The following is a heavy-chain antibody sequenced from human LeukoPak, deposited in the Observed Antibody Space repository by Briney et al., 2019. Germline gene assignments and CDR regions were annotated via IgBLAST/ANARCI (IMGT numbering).Heavy chain of an antibody. CDR3: VRTDYDFWSEGY. V-gene: IGHV1-2*02. J-gene: IGHJ4*02. CDR2: INPNSGGT. D-gene: IGHD3-3*01. Sequence: ASVKVSCKASGYTFTGYYMHWGRQAPGQGREWMGWINPNSGGTNYAQNFQGRATMTRDTSISTAYMELSRLRSDDTAVYYCVRTDYDFWSEGYWGQGTLVTVSS. CDR1: GYTFTGYY.